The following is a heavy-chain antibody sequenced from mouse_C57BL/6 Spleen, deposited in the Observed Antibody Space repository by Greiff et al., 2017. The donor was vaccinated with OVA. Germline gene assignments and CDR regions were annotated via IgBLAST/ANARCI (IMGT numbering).Heavy chain of an antibody. V-gene: IGHV5-4*01. Sequence: EVQGVESGGGLVKPGGSLKLSCAASGFTFSSYAMSWVRQTPEKRLEWVATISDGGSYTYYPDNVKGRFTISRDNAKNNLYLQMSHLKTEDTAMYYGASPKGYGKGAWFAYWGQGTLVTVSA. CDR1: GFTFSSYA. CDR3: ASPKGYGKGAWFAY. CDR2: ISDGGSYT. D-gene: IGHD2-10*02. J-gene: IGHJ3*01.